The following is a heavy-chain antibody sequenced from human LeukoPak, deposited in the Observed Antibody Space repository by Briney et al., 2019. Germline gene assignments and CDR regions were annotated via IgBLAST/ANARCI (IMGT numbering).Heavy chain of an antibody. J-gene: IGHJ5*02. CDR1: GYTFTGYY. V-gene: IGHV1-2*06. CDR3: ARGGYSSGPNWFDP. Sequence: ASVKVSCKASGYTFTGYYMHWVRQAPGQGLEWIGRINPNSGGTNYAQKFQGRVTMTRDTSISTAYMELSRLRSDDTAVYYCARGGYSSGPNWFDPWGQGTLVTVSS. CDR2: INPNSGGT. D-gene: IGHD6-19*01.